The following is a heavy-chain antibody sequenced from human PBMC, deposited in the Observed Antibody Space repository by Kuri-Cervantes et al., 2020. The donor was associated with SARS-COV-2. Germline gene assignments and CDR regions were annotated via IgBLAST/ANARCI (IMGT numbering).Heavy chain of an antibody. CDR2: IYWNDDK. J-gene: IGHJ5*02. Sequence: SGPTLVKPTQTLTLTCTFSGFSLSTSGVGVGWIRQPPGKAPEWLALIYWNDDKRYSPSLKSRLTITKDTSKNQVVLTMTNMDPVDTATYYCAHIAYIAAAGTGWFDPWGQGTLVTVSS. CDR3: AHIAYIAAAGTGWFDP. V-gene: IGHV2-5*01. CDR1: GFSLSTSGVG. D-gene: IGHD6-13*01.